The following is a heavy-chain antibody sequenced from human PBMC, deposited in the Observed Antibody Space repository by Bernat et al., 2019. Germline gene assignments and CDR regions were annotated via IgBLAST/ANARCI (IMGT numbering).Heavy chain of an antibody. J-gene: IGHJ4*02. Sequence: EVQLVESGGDLVQPGGSLRLSCAASGFTFSTYAMSWVHQAPGKGLEWVSTISGSGVSTYYAGSVKGRFTISRDNSKNTLYLQMNSLRAEDTALYYCAKGSTAAVGLFDYWGQGTLVTVSS. CDR2: ISGSGVST. D-gene: IGHD6-13*01. CDR3: AKGSTAAVGLFDY. CDR1: GFTFSTYA. V-gene: IGHV3-23*04.